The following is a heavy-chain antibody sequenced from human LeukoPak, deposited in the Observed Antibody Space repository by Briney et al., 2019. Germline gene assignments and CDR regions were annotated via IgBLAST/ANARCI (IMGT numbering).Heavy chain of an antibody. J-gene: IGHJ4*02. Sequence: PGDSLRLSCAASGFTFTKYWMTWVRQAPGKGLEWVGNIKQDGSDKNYMDSVKGRFTISRDNTKNSVYLQMSSLRAEDTAVYYCAREVWGPEYWGQGTLVTASS. CDR2: IKQDGSDK. CDR3: AREVWGPEY. D-gene: IGHD1-14*01. CDR1: GFTFTKYW. V-gene: IGHV3-7*01.